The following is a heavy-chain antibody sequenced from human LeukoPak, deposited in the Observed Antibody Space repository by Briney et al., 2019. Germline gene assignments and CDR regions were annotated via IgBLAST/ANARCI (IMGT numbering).Heavy chain of an antibody. D-gene: IGHD5-18*01. Sequence: SETLSLTCTVSGGSISTSSYYWSWIRQPPGKGLEWIGYIYYSGSTNYNPSLKSRVTISVDTSKNQFSLKLSSVTAADTAVYYCARGSYYFDYWGQGTLVTVSS. V-gene: IGHV4-61*01. CDR1: GGSISTSSYY. J-gene: IGHJ4*02. CDR2: IYYSGST. CDR3: ARGSYYFDY.